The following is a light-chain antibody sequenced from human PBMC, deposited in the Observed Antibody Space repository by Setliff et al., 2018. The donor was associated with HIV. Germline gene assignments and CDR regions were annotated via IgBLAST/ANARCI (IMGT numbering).Light chain of an antibody. CDR2: EVN. Sequence: QSVLTQPPSASGSPGQSVTISCTGTSSDVGGYNYVSWYQQYPDKAPKLMIYEVNKRPSGVPDRFSASKSDNTASLTVSGLQADDEADYYCSSFAGSSSWVFGGGTKGTVL. CDR1: SSDVGGYNY. CDR3: SSFAGSSSWV. J-gene: IGLJ3*02. V-gene: IGLV2-8*01.